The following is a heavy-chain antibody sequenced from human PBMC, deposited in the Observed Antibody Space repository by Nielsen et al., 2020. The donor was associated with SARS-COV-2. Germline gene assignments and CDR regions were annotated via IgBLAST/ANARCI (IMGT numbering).Heavy chain of an antibody. D-gene: IGHD1-14*01. CDR1: GFTFSSYW. V-gene: IGHV3-7*04. CDR2: IKQDGGEK. J-gene: IGHJ6*02. Sequence: GESLKISCAASGFTFSSYWMSWVRQAPGKGPEWVANIKQDGGEKYYVDSVKGRFTISRDNAKNSLYLQLTSLRAEDTAVYYCARAYHNYYYAMDVWGQGTTVTVSS. CDR3: ARAYHNYYYAMDV.